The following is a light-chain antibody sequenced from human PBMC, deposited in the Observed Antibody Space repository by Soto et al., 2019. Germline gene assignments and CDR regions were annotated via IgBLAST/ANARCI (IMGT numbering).Light chain of an antibody. V-gene: IGLV2-11*01. Sequence: QSALTQPRSVCGSPGQSVTISCTGTSSDVGGYNYVSWYQQHPGKAPKLMIYDVSKRPSGVPDRFSGSKSGNTASLTISGLQAEDEADYYCCSYAGSYFYVFGTGTKLTVL. CDR1: SSDVGGYNY. J-gene: IGLJ1*01. CDR2: DVS. CDR3: CSYAGSYFYV.